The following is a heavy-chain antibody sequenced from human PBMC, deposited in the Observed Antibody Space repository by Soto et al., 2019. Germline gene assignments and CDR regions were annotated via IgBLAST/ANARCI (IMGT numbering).Heavy chain of an antibody. Sequence: GGSLRLSCAASGFTFSSYSMNWVRQAPGKGLEWVSSISSSSSYIYYADSVKGRFTISRDNAKNSLYLQMNSLRAEDTAVYYCAREKSGTTSGGMDVWGQGTTVTVSS. V-gene: IGHV3-21*01. CDR3: AREKSGTTSGGMDV. CDR1: GFTFSSYS. CDR2: ISSSSSYI. D-gene: IGHD1-7*01. J-gene: IGHJ6*02.